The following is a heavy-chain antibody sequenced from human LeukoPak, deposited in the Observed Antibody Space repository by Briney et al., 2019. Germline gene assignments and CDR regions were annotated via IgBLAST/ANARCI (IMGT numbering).Heavy chain of an antibody. V-gene: IGHV4-30-2*01. CDR2: IYHSGST. CDR3: ARDKAGTIDY. Sequence: SQTLSLTCAVSGRSISSGGYSWSWIRQPPGKGLEWIGYIYHSGSTYYNPSLKSRVTISVDRSKNQFSLKLSSVTAADTAVYYCARDKAGTIDYWGQGTLVTVSS. J-gene: IGHJ4*02. CDR1: GRSISSGGYS. D-gene: IGHD6-19*01.